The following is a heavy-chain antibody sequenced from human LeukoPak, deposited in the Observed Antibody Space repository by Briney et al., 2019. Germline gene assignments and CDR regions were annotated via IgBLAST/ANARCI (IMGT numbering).Heavy chain of an antibody. CDR1: GFTFSSYA. CDR3: AKEDWFDP. V-gene: IGHV3-23*01. Sequence: GGSLRLSCAASGFTFSSYAMRWVRQAPGKGLECVSDISGSGGSTYYADSVKGRFTNSRDHANTALEQQMNSLRAEDTVVYYCAKEDWFDPWGQGTLVTVSS. J-gene: IGHJ5*02. CDR2: ISGSGGST.